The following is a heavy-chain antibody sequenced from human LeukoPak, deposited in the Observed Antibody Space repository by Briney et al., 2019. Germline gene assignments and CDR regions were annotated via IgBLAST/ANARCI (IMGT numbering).Heavy chain of an antibody. D-gene: IGHD5-18*01. Sequence: SETLPLTCIVSGGSVSSGSYYWSWIRQPPGKGLEGVGYIYYSGTTNYNPSLKSRVTISVDTSKNQFSLKLSSVTAADTAVYYCARVRGIQLWLLNYWGQGTLVTVSS. V-gene: IGHV4-61*01. CDR3: ARVRGIQLWLLNY. CDR1: GGSVSSGSYY. CDR2: IYYSGTT. J-gene: IGHJ4*02.